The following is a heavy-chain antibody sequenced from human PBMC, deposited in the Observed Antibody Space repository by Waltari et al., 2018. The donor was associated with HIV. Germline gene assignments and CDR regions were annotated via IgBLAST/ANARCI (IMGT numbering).Heavy chain of an antibody. V-gene: IGHV4-59*01. CDR3: ARQTQAYGSGSYSPDNWFDP. J-gene: IGHJ5*02. D-gene: IGHD3-10*01. Sequence: QVQLQESGPGLVKPSETLSLTCTVSGASISNYYWSWIRQPPGTGLEWIGYIYYSGSTNPTPSLKSRVTISVHTSKNQFSLNLSSVTAADTAVYYCARQTQAYGSGSYSPDNWFDPWGQGTLVTVSS. CDR1: GASISNYY. CDR2: IYYSGST.